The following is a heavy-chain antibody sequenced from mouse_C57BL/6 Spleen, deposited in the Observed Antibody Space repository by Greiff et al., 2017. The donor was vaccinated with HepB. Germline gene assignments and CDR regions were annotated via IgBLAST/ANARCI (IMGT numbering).Heavy chain of an antibody. CDR3: ARGNYFDY. V-gene: IGHV1-69*01. J-gene: IGHJ2*01. CDR1: GYTFTSYW. Sequence: QVQLQQPGAELVMPGASVKLSCKASGYTFTSYWMHWVKQRPGQGLEWIGEIDPSDSYTNYNQKLKGKSTLTVDKSSSTAYMQLSSLTSEDSAVYYCARGNYFDYWGQGTTLTVSS. CDR2: IDPSDSYT.